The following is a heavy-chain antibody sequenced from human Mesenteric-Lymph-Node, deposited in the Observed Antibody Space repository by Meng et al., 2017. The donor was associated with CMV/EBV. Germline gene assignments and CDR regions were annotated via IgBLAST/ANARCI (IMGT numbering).Heavy chain of an antibody. V-gene: IGHV3-72*01. CDR3: ASYYDSSGYYP. CDR1: GFTFSDHY. J-gene: IGHJ5*02. Sequence: GESLKISCAASGFTFSDHYMDWVRQAPGKGLEWVGRTRNKANSYTTEYAASVKGRFTISRDDSKNSLYLQMNSLKTEDTAVYYCASYYDSSGYYPWGQGTLVTVSS. D-gene: IGHD3-22*01. CDR2: TRNKANSYTT.